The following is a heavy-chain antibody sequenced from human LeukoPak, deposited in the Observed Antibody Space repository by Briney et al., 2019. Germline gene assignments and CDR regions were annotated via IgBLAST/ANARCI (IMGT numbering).Heavy chain of an antibody. J-gene: IGHJ5*02. CDR1: GGSISSGGYY. V-gene: IGHV4-31*03. CDR2: IYYSGST. CDR3: ARDCGSYGRRGWFDP. Sequence: PSETLSLTCTVSGGSISSGGYYWSWIRQHPGKGQEWIGYIYYSGSTYYNPSLKCRVTISVDTSKNQFSLKLSSVTAADTAVYYCARDCGSYGRRGWFDPWGQGTLVTVSS. D-gene: IGHD5-18*01.